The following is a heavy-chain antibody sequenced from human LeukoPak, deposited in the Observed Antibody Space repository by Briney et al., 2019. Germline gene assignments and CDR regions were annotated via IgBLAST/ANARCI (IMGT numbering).Heavy chain of an antibody. V-gene: IGHV1-8*01. D-gene: IGHD1-1*01. CDR1: GYTFTSYD. Sequence: ASVKVSCKASGYTFTSYDINWVRQATGQGLEWMGWMNPNSGNTGYAQKFQGRVTMTRNTSISTAYMELSSLRSEDTAVYYCARDPTRSDDGAYYFDYWGQGTLVTVSS. CDR3: ARDPTRSDDGAYYFDY. J-gene: IGHJ4*02. CDR2: MNPNSGNT.